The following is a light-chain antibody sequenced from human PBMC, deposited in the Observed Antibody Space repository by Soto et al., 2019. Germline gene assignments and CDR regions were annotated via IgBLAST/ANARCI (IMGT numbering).Light chain of an antibody. V-gene: IGKV3-20*01. CDR1: QSVSSSF. Sequence: EIVLTQSPGTLSLSPGERATLSCRASQSVSSSFLAWYQQKPGQAPRLLIYGASSRATGIPDRFSGSGSGTDFTLTISRLEPEDFAVYYCQQYGSSPFTCGPGTKVDFK. CDR3: QQYGSSPFT. CDR2: GAS. J-gene: IGKJ3*01.